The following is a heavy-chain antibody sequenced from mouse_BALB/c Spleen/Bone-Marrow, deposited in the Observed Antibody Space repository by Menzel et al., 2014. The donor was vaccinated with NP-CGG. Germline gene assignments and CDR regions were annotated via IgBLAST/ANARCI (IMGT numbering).Heavy chain of an antibody. CDR2: IYPGSGKT. CDR1: GYTFTDYY. CDR3: ASNWD. V-gene: IGHV1-77*01. Sequence: QVQLKESGAELARPGASVKLSRKASGYTFTDYYINWVKQRTGQGLEWIGEIYPGSGKTYHNEKFKGKATLTADKSSSTAYMQLSNLTSEDSAVYFCASNWDWGQGTLVTVSA. J-gene: IGHJ3*01. D-gene: IGHD4-1*01.